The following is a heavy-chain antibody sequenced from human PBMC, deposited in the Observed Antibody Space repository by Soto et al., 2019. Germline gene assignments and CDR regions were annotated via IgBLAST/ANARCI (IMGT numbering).Heavy chain of an antibody. CDR1: GFTFSSYS. CDR3: ARDLTGTGLGTDY. Sequence: EVQLVESGGGLVKPGGSLRLSCAASGFTFSSYSMNWVRQAPGKGLEWVSSISSSSSYIYYADSVKGRFTISRDNAKNSLYLQMNSLRAEDTAVYYGARDLTGTGLGTDYWGQGTLVTVSS. CDR2: ISSSSSYI. D-gene: IGHD1-7*01. J-gene: IGHJ4*02. V-gene: IGHV3-21*01.